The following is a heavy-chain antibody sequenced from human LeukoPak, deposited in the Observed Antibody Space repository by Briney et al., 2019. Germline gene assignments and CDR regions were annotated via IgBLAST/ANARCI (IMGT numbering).Heavy chain of an antibody. CDR1: SYSTTRGYY. D-gene: IGHD3-22*01. V-gene: IGHV4-38-2*02. J-gene: IGHJ4*02. CDR3: VREVNYYDSSAYPPDY. Sequence: SQTLSPTCRLSSYSTTRGYYGGCIRQPQGKGLEWIGSISHSGSTYYNRSLKSRVTISVDTSKNQFSLNLSSVTAADTAVYYCVREVNYYDSSAYPPDYWGQGTLVTVSS. CDR2: ISHSGST.